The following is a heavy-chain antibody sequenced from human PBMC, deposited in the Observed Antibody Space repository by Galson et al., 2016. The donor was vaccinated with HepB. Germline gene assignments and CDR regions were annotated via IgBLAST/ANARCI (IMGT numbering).Heavy chain of an antibody. Sequence: SVKVSCKASRYTFTNYYMHWVRQAPGQGLQWMGIINPTGSSTSYAQKFQGRVTLTRDTSTSTVYMELSSLRSEDTAVYYCARSPQWLEHFDYWGQGTLVTVSS. CDR1: RYTFTNYY. J-gene: IGHJ4*02. CDR2: INPTGSST. CDR3: ARSPQWLEHFDY. V-gene: IGHV1-46*01. D-gene: IGHD6-19*01.